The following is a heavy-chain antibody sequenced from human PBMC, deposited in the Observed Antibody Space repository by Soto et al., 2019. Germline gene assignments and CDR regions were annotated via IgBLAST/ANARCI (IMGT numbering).Heavy chain of an antibody. V-gene: IGHV4-59*01. CDR2: IYYSGST. CDR1: KGSITSYS. Sequence: SLDCRVGKGSITSYSWSRIRKPPGKGLEWIGYIYYSGSTNYNPSLKSRVTISVDTSKNQFSLKLSSVTAADTAVYYCARAGLGFGGENCFDPWGQGTLVTVSS. J-gene: IGHJ5*02. CDR3: ARAGLGFGGENCFDP. D-gene: IGHD3-10*01.